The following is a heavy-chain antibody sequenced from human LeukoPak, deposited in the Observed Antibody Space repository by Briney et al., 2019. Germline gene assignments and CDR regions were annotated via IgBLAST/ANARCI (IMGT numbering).Heavy chain of an antibody. CDR1: GYTFTSYD. CDR2: MNPNSGNT. V-gene: IGHV1-8*01. D-gene: IGHD2-2*01. Sequence: AASVKVSCKASGYTFTSYDINWVRQATGQGLEWMGWMNPNSGNTGYAQKFQGRVTMTRNTSISTAYMELSSLRSEDTAVYYCATKGYCSSTSCPPVLDYWGQGTLVTVSS. CDR3: ATKGYCSSTSCPPVLDY. J-gene: IGHJ4*02.